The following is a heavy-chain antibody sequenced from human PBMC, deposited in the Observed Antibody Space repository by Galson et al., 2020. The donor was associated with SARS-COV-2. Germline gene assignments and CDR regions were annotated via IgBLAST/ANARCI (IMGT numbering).Heavy chain of an antibody. D-gene: IGHD3-3*01. J-gene: IGHJ4*02. CDR2: FDPEDGET. CDR1: GYTLTELS. Sequence: ASVKVSCKVSGYTLTELSMHWVRQAPGKGLEWMGGFDPEDGETIYAQKFQGRVTMTEDTSTDTAYMELSSLRSEDTAVYYCATVSGDSGYDFWSGYQFDYWGQGTLVTVSS. V-gene: IGHV1-24*01. CDR3: ATVSGDSGYDFWSGYQFDY.